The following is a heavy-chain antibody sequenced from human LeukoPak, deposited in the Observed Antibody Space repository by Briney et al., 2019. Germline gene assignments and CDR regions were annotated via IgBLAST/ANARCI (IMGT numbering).Heavy chain of an antibody. J-gene: IGHJ4*02. CDR3: VKGSSKTNLLDYFES. Sequence: GGSLRLSCAASGFTFSSYAMHWVRQAPGRGLEWVAFIWYDGRNKLYADSVKGRFTISRENSKNTLYLEMDSLRVEDTAVYHCVKGSSKTNLLDYFESWGQGTVVTVSS. V-gene: IGHV3-30*02. CDR1: GFTFSSYA. CDR2: IWYDGRNK. D-gene: IGHD2-8*01.